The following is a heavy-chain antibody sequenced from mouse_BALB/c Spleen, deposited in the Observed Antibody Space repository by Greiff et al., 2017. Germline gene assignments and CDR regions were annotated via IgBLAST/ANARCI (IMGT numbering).Heavy chain of an antibody. D-gene: IGHD2-1*01. CDR2: INPYNGDT. CDR1: GYSFTGYF. J-gene: IGHJ3*01. CDR3: ARLGGNYGFAY. Sequence: DVQLQESGPELVKPGASVKISCKASGYSFTGYFMNWVMQSHGKSLEWIGRINPYNGDTFYNQKFKGKATLTVDKSSSTAHMELRSLASEDSAVYYCARLGGNYGFAYWGQGTLVTVSA. V-gene: IGHV1-20*02.